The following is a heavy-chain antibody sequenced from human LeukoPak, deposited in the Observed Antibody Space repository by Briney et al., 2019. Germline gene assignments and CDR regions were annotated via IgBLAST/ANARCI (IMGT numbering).Heavy chain of an antibody. V-gene: IGHV3-21*01. CDR2: ISSSSSYI. Sequence: GGSLRLSCAASGFTFSSYSMNWVRQAPGKGLEWVSSISSSSSYIYYADSVKGLFTISRDNAKNSLYLQMNSLRAEDTAVYYCAPRGSSSPLDYWGQGTLVTVSS. J-gene: IGHJ4*02. CDR3: APRGSSSPLDY. D-gene: IGHD6-13*01. CDR1: GFTFSSYS.